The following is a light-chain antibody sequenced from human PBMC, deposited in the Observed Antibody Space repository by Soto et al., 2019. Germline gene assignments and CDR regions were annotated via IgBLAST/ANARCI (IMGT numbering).Light chain of an antibody. Sequence: EIVLTQFPGTLFLSPGERATLSCRPGQRFSSSSLAWCQQKPGQAPRLLIYGASSRATGIPDRFSGSGSGTDFTLTISRLEPEDFAVYYCQQYDSSPITFGQGTRLEIK. CDR1: QRFSSSS. CDR2: GAS. V-gene: IGKV3-20*01. CDR3: QQYDSSPIT. J-gene: IGKJ5*01.